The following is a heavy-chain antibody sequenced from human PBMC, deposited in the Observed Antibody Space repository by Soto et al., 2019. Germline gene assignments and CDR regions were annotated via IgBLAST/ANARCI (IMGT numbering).Heavy chain of an antibody. J-gene: IGHJ6*02. CDR1: VFTFSSYS. V-gene: IGHV3-48*02. Sequence: GGSLRISCAASVFTFSSYSMNWVRQAPGKGLEWGSYISSSSSTIYYADSVKGRFTISRDNAKNSLYLQMNRLRDEDTAVYYCARQDCSGGSCYRLGYYFYGLDVWGQGTTVTVSS. CDR2: ISSSSSTI. CDR3: ARQDCSGGSCYRLGYYFYGLDV. D-gene: IGHD2-15*01.